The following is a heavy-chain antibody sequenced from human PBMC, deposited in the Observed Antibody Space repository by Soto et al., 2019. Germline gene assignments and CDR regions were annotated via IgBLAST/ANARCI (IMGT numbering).Heavy chain of an antibody. CDR1: GFTFSSYA. Sequence: QVQLVESGGGVVQPGRSLRLSCAASGFTFSSYAMHWVRQAPGKGLEWVAVISYDGSNKYYADSVKGRFTISRDNSKNTLYLQMNSLRAEDTAVYYCAKDPFRGYYFDYWGQGTLVTVSS. V-gene: IGHV3-30-3*01. CDR2: ISYDGSNK. J-gene: IGHJ4*02. CDR3: AKDPFRGYYFDY.